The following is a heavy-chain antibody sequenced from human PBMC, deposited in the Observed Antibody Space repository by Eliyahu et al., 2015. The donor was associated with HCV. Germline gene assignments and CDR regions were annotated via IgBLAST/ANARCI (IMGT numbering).Heavy chain of an antibody. CDR2: IKSKTDGGTT. D-gene: IGHD3-10*01. CDR3: TTDVGRQTFPLWGNPEGWYGEYFDY. V-gene: IGHV3-15*07. Sequence: EVQLVESGGGLVKPGGSLRLSCAASXFTFSNAXXNWVXXAPGXGLEWVGRIKSKTDGGTTDYAAPVKGRFTISRDDSKNTLYLQMNSLKTEDTAVYYCTTDVGRQTFPLWGNPEGWYGEYFDYWGQGTLVTVSS. J-gene: IGHJ4*02. CDR1: XFTFSNAX.